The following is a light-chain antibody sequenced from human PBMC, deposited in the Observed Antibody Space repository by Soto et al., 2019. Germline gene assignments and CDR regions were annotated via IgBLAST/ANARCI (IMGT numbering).Light chain of an antibody. CDR2: GAS. Sequence: EIVMTQSPATLSVSPGERVTLSCRASQSVSRNLAWYQQKPGQAPRLLIYGASTRATGLPARFSGSGSGTEFTLTISSLQSEDFAVYYCQQYNNCPQFGQGTKVEIK. J-gene: IGKJ1*01. V-gene: IGKV3-15*01. CDR3: QQYNNCPQ. CDR1: QSVSRN.